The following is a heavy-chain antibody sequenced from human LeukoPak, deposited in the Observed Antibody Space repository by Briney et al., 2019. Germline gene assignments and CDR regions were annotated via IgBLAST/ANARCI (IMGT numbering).Heavy chain of an antibody. CDR1: GFTFSTFA. J-gene: IGHJ4*02. CDR3: ATYRQVLLPFES. Sequence: GGSLRLSCAASGFTFSTFAMLWVRQPRGKGLEWVSSIFPSGGEIHYADSVRGRFTISRDNSKSTLSLQMNSLRAEDTAIYYCATYRQVLLPFESWGQGTLVTVSS. CDR2: IFPSGGEI. V-gene: IGHV3-23*01. D-gene: IGHD2-8*02.